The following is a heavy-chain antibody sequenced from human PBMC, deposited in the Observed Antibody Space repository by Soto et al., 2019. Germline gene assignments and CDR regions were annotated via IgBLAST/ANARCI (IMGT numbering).Heavy chain of an antibody. J-gene: IGHJ4*02. CDR1: GFTFSSYS. V-gene: IGHV3-21*01. D-gene: IGHD1-20*01. Sequence: GGSLRLSCAASGFTFSSYSMHCVRQAPGKGLEWVSYISSTPSYIYYADSVKGRFTISRDNAKNSLYLQMNSLRAEDTAVYYCARDFHYENNWNYLGYWGQGTLVTVSS. CDR3: ARDFHYENNWNYLGY. CDR2: ISSTPSYI.